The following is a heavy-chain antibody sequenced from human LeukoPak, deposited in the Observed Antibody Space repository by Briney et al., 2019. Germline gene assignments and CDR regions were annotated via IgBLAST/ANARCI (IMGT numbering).Heavy chain of an antibody. CDR2: INHSGST. CDR3: ARSRRHYITMIVVANNWFDP. CDR1: GFTFSSYA. D-gene: IGHD3-22*01. V-gene: IGHV4-34*01. Sequence: GSLRLSCAASGFTFSSYAMSWVRQPPGKGLEWIGEINHSGSTNYNPSLKSRVTISVDTSKNQFSLKLSSVTAADTAVYYCARSRRHYITMIVVANNWFDPWGQGTLVTVSS. J-gene: IGHJ5*02.